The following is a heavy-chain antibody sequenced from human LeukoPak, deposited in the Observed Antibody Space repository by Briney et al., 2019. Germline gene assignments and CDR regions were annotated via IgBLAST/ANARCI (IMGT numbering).Heavy chain of an antibody. V-gene: IGHV4-39*07. Sequence: PSETLSLTCTVSGGSISSRSHYWGWIRQPPGEGLEWIGSLYFTGSTCYNPSLKSRVTMSVDTSKNQFSLRLSSVTAADTAVYYCARGYNVLTGYYYFDYWGQGTLVTVSS. CDR3: ARGYNVLTGYYYFDY. D-gene: IGHD3-9*01. CDR1: GGSISSRSHY. J-gene: IGHJ4*02. CDR2: LYFTGST.